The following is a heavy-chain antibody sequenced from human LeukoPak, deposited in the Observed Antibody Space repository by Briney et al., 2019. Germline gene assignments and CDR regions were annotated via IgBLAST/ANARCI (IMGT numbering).Heavy chain of an antibody. CDR3: ARDRPYTGGWRGFDY. D-gene: IGHD6-19*01. Sequence: SVKVSCKASGGTFSRYAISWVRQAPGQGLEWMGGIIPMFGIANYAQKFQGRVTITADESTSTAYMELSSLRSEGTAVYYCARDRPYTGGWRGFDYWGQGTLVTASS. CDR1: GGTFSRYA. CDR2: IIPMFGIA. J-gene: IGHJ4*02. V-gene: IGHV1-69*13.